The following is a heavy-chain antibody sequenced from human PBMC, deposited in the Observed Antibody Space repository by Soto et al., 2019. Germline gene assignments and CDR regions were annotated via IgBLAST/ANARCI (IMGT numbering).Heavy chain of an antibody. CDR3: ARGLILWFGELSRRGGYYYYMDV. D-gene: IGHD3-10*01. CDR1: GGSFGVSQ. J-gene: IGHJ6*03. V-gene: IGHV4-34*01. CDR2: INDSGNI. Sequence: QVQQQQWGAGLLKPSETLSLTCAVYGGSFGVSQGTWIPQTPGRGLEWIGEINDSGNINYNPSLRSRVTILVDTAKKQISLKLSSVTAADTAVYFCARGLILWFGELSRRGGYYYYMDVWGKGTTVTVSS.